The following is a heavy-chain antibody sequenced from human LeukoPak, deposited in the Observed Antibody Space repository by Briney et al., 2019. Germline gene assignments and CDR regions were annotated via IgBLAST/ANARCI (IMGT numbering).Heavy chain of an antibody. D-gene: IGHD3-10*01. CDR2: INSDGSST. Sequence: GGSLRLSCAASRFTLSSYWMHWVRQAPRKGLVWVSRINSDGSSTSYADSVKGRFTISRDNAKNTLYLQMNSLRAEDTAVYYCASRAYYYGTGFDYWGQGTLLTVSS. CDR1: RFTLSSYW. CDR3: ASRAYYYGTGFDY. V-gene: IGHV3-74*01. J-gene: IGHJ4*02.